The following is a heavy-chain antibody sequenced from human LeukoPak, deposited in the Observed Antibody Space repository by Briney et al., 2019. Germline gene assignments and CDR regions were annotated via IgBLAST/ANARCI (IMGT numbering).Heavy chain of an antibody. CDR3: AKGRGYCSGGSCYDFDY. V-gene: IGHV3-23*01. J-gene: IGHJ4*02. D-gene: IGHD2-15*01. Sequence: GGSLRLSCAASGFTFSSYGMSWVRQAPGKGLEWVSAISGSGGSTYYADSVKGRFTISRDNSKNTLYLQMNSLRAEDTAVYYCAKGRGYCSGGSCYDFDYWGQGTLVTVSS. CDR1: GFTFSSYG. CDR2: ISGSGGST.